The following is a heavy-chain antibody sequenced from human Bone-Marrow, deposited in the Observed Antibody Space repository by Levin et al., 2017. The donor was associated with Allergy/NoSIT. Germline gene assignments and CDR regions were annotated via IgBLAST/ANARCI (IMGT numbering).Heavy chain of an antibody. CDR1: GFTVSGNF. V-gene: IGHV3-53*01. D-gene: IGHD6-25*01. Sequence: PGGSLRLSCAASGFTVSGNFMTWVRQAPGKGLEWVSVIYSAGNTYYADSVKGRFTISRDNSKNTLFLQMNTLRVEDTAVYYCARDRAGNLGGGTSSGPLDYWGQGTLVTVSS. CDR2: IYSAGNT. CDR3: ARDRAGNLGGGTSSGPLDY. J-gene: IGHJ4*02.